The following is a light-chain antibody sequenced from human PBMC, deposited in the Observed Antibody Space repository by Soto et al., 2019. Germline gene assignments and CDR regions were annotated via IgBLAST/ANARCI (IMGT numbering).Light chain of an antibody. CDR3: QQRSDWPWT. Sequence: EIVLTQSPAILSLSPGERATLSCRASQSVSSSLAWYRQKPGQAPRLLIYDASNGATGIPARFSGSGSGTDFTLTIASLEREDFAVYYCQQRSDWPWTFGQGTKVEIK. CDR1: QSVSSS. CDR2: DAS. V-gene: IGKV3-11*01. J-gene: IGKJ1*01.